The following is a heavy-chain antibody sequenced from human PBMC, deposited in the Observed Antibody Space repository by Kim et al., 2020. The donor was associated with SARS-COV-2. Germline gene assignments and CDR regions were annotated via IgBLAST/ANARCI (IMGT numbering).Heavy chain of an antibody. CDR2: IYYSGST. J-gene: IGHJ5*02. CDR3: ARDVGTGTTGWFDP. V-gene: IGHV4-61*01. D-gene: IGHD1-7*01. CDR1: GGSVSSGSYY. Sequence: SETLSLTCTVSGGSVSSGSYYWSWIRQPPGKGLEWIGYIYYSGSTNYNPSLKSRVTISVDTSKNQFSLKLSSVTAADTAVYYCARDVGTGTTGWFDPWGQGTLVTVSS.